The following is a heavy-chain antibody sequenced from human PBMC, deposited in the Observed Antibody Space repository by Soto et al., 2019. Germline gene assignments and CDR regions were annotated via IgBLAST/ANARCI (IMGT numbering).Heavy chain of an antibody. V-gene: IGHV4-59*08. CDR1: GFSISSYY. D-gene: IGHD3-3*01. Sequence: PSETLSLTCTVSGFSISSYYWSWIRQPPGKGLEWIGYIYYSGSTNYNPSLKSRVTISVDTSKNQFSLKLSSVTAADTAVYYCARTIRAIFGVDRNNWFDPWGQGTLVTVSS. J-gene: IGHJ5*02. CDR2: IYYSGST. CDR3: ARTIRAIFGVDRNNWFDP.